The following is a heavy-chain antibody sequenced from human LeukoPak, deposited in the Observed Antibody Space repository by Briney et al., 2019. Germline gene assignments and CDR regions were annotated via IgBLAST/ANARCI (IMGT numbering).Heavy chain of an antibody. D-gene: IGHD6-13*01. CDR3: AKCYSNNWSDAFDI. J-gene: IGHJ3*02. V-gene: IGHV3-23*01. Sequence: GGSLRLSCAASGFTFSNYVMSWVRQAPGKGLEWVSVISGSGSFAYYAGSVKGRFTISRDNSKYTMYLQMNGLRAEDTAVYYCAKCYSNNWSDAFDIWGQGTMVTVSS. CDR2: ISGSGSFA. CDR1: GFTFSNYV.